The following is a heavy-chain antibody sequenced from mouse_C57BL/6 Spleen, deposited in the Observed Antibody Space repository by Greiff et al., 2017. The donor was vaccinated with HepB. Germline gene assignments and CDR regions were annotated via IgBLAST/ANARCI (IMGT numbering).Heavy chain of an antibody. CDR2: IDPSDSYT. CDR1: GYTFTSYW. CDR3: ARKRRGNFDV. Sequence: QVQLQQPGAELVKPGASVKLSCKASGYTFTSYWMQWVKQRPGQGLEWIGEIDPSDSYTNYNQKFKGKATLTVDTSSSTAYMQLSSLTSEDSAVYDCARKRRGNFDVWGTCSTVTVSS. J-gene: IGHJ1*03. V-gene: IGHV1-50*01.